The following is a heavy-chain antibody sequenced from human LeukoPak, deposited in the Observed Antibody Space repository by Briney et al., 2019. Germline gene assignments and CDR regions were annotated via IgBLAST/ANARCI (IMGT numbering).Heavy chain of an antibody. V-gene: IGHV1-69*04. CDR2: IIPILGIA. D-gene: IGHD5-18*01. CDR1: GGTFTSYA. CDR3: ATASGYSYGSIDY. Sequence: GSSVKVSCKASGGTFTSYAISWVRQAPGQGLEWMGRIIPILGIANYAQKFQGRVTMTEDTSTDTAYMELSSLGSEDTAVYYCATASGYSYGSIDYWGQGTLVTVSS. J-gene: IGHJ4*02.